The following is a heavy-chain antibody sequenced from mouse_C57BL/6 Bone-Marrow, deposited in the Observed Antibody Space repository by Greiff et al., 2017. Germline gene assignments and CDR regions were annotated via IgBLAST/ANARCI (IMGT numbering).Heavy chain of an antibody. V-gene: IGHV1-5*01. CDR2: IYPGNSDT. CDR3: TRGGWLPYYAMDY. CDR1: GYTFTSYW. J-gene: IGHJ4*01. Sequence: VQLQQSGTVLARPGASVKMSCKTSGYTFTSYWMHWLNQRPGQGLEGIGAIYPGNSDTSYNQKFKGKAKLTAVTSASTAYMELSSLTNEDSAVYYCTRGGWLPYYAMDYWGQGTSVTVSS. D-gene: IGHD2-3*01.